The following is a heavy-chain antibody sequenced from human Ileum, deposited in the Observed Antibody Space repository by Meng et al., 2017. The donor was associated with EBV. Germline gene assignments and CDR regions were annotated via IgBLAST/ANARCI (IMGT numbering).Heavy chain of an antibody. J-gene: IGHJ4*02. CDR3: SHYIWGTHPAGVY. V-gene: IGHV4-4*02. D-gene: IGHD3-16*01. Sequence: LQGWGTDVLNPSGTLYRSFGVSGASISIRSWWSWVRQPPGKGLEWIGEIYHSGTTNYNPSLKSRVTMSVDKSKNEFSLNLNSVTAADTAVYYCSHYIWGTHPAGVYWGQGSLVTVSS. CDR2: IYHSGTT. CDR1: GASISIRSW.